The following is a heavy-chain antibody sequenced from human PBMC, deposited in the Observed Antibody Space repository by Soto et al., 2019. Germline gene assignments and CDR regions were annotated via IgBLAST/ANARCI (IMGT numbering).Heavy chain of an antibody. Sequence: EVQLVESGGGLVQPGGSLRLSCEASGFIFSMHWMRWVRQAPGKGLEWVANINENGDAQYYVGSLRGRFTVSRDNTKNSLYLQMNNVRVDDTAVYYCAREGVGHLDREFEVWGKGTMVTVSS. CDR3: AREGVGHLDREFEV. V-gene: IGHV3-7*01. CDR1: GFIFSMHW. D-gene: IGHD1-26*01. J-gene: IGHJ3*01. CDR2: INENGDAQ.